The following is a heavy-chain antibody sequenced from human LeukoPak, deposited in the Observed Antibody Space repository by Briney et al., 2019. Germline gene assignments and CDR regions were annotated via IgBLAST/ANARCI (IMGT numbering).Heavy chain of an antibody. V-gene: IGHV4-59*08. CDR2: IYYSGST. Sequence: PSETLSLTCTVSGGSISSYYWSWIRQPRGKGLEWIGYIYYSGSTNYNPSLKSRVTISVDTSKNQFSLKLSSVTAADTAVYYCARTPVVAATYYFDYWGQGTLVTVSS. CDR3: ARTPVVAATYYFDY. J-gene: IGHJ4*02. D-gene: IGHD2-15*01. CDR1: GGSISSYY.